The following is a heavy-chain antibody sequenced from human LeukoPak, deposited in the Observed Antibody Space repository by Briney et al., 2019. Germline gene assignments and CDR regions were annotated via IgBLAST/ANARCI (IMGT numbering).Heavy chain of an antibody. Sequence: GGSLRLSCAASGFTFKTYWMHWVRQAPGKGLVWVSHSNSDGSSTSYADSVRGRFTISRDNAKNTLYLQMNSLRAEDTVVYYCARDLKGPVNDVFDMWGQGTMVTVSS. J-gene: IGHJ3*02. V-gene: IGHV3-74*01. D-gene: IGHD4-23*01. CDR3: ARDLKGPVNDVFDM. CDR1: GFTFKTYW. CDR2: SNSDGSST.